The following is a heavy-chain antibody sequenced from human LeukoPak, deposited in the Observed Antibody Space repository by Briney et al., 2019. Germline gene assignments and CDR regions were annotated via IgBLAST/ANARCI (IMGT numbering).Heavy chain of an antibody. V-gene: IGHV3-74*01. Sequence: GGSLRLSCAASGFTFSSYWMHWVRQAPGKGLVWVSRINTDGSTTTYADSVKGRFTISRDNAKNTVYLQMNSLRAEDTAVYYCANSYSPPHYWGQGTLVTVSS. J-gene: IGHJ4*02. CDR3: ANSYSPPHY. CDR1: GFTFSSYW. D-gene: IGHD3-10*01. CDR2: INTDGSTT.